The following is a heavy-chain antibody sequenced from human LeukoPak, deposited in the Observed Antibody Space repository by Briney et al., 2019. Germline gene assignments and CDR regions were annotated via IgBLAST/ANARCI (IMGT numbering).Heavy chain of an antibody. CDR1: GYTLTELS. Sequence: ASVKVSCKVSGYTLTELSMHWVRQAPGKGLEWMGGFDPEDGETIYAQKFQGRVTMTEDTSTDTAYIELSSLRSEDTAVYYCATAHPAEVGAPEFDYWGQGTLVTVSS. J-gene: IGHJ4*02. V-gene: IGHV1-24*01. D-gene: IGHD1-26*01. CDR2: FDPEDGET. CDR3: ATAHPAEVGAPEFDY.